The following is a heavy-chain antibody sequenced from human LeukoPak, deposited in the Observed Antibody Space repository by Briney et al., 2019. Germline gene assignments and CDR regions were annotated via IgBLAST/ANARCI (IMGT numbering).Heavy chain of an antibody. D-gene: IGHD6-19*01. CDR1: GFTSSRYW. CDR3: ARDRGSSGWYDFDY. Sequence: GSLRLSCAASGFTSSRYWMSWVRQAPGEGLEWVANIKQDGSEKYYVDSVKGRLTNSRDNAKNSLYLQMNSLRAEDTAVYYCARDRGSSGWYDFDYWGQGTLVTVSS. CDR2: IKQDGSEK. V-gene: IGHV3-7*01. J-gene: IGHJ4*02.